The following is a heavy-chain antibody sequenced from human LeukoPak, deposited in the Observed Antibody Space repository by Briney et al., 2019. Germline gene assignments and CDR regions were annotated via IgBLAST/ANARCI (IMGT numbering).Heavy chain of an antibody. Sequence: SETLSLTCAVYGGSFSGHYWNWIRQPPGKGLEWIGEINHSGSTNYNPSLKSRVTISVDTSKNQFSLKLSSVTAADTAVYYCARARYSSRWPYWGQGTLVTVSS. CDR3: ARARYSSRWPY. J-gene: IGHJ4*02. CDR2: INHSGST. CDR1: GGSFSGHY. V-gene: IGHV4-34*01. D-gene: IGHD6-19*01.